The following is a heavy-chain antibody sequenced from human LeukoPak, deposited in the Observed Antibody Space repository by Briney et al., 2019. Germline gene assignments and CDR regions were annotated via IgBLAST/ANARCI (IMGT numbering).Heavy chain of an antibody. D-gene: IGHD4-17*01. Sequence: GGSLRLSCAASGFTFSSYAMHWVRQAPGKGLEYVSAISSNGGSTYYANSVKGRFTISRDNSKNTLYLQMGSLRAEDMAVYYCARPKYGDYARYGAFDIWGQGTMVTVSS. CDR1: GFTFSSYA. CDR3: ARPKYGDYARYGAFDI. CDR2: ISSNGGST. V-gene: IGHV3-64*01. J-gene: IGHJ3*02.